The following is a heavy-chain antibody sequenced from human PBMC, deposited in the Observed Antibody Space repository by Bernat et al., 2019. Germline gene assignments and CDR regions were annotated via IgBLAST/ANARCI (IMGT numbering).Heavy chain of an antibody. CDR1: GFTFSSYW. CDR2: IKQDGSEQ. CDR3: ARIAAALRGFDY. Sequence: EVQLVDSGGGLVQPGGSLRLSCAASGFTFSSYWMSWVRQAPGKGLEWVANIKQDGSEQYYVDSGTGRFSISRDDAKNSLYLQMNSLRGEDTAVYYCARIAAALRGFDYWGQGTLVTVSS. D-gene: IGHD6-13*01. J-gene: IGHJ4*02. V-gene: IGHV3-7*01.